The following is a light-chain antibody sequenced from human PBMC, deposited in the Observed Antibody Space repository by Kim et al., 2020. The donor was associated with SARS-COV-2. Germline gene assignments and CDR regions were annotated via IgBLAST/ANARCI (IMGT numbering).Light chain of an antibody. Sequence: SYELTQPPSVSVSPGQTAIITCSGHKLEQKYASWYQQKPGQSPVLVIYQDTKRPSGIPERFSGSNSGNTATLTISGTEAVDEADYHCQAWDSHVVFGGGT. CDR3: QAWDSHVV. CDR1: KLEQKY. CDR2: QDT. V-gene: IGLV3-1*01. J-gene: IGLJ3*02.